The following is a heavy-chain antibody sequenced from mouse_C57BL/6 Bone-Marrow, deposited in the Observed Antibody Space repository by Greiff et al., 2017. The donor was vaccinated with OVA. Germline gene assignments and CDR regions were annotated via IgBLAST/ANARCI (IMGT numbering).Heavy chain of an antibody. CDR3: ARSDYDETTAWFAY. D-gene: IGHD2-4*01. CDR1: GYTFTSYW. Sequence: VQLQQPGAELVKPGASVKMSCKASGYTFTSYWITWVKQRPGQGLAWIGDIYPGSGSTNYNEKFKSKATLTVDTSSSTAYMQLSSLTSEDSAVYYCARSDYDETTAWFAYWGQGTLVTVSA. J-gene: IGHJ3*01. V-gene: IGHV1-55*01. CDR2: IYPGSGST.